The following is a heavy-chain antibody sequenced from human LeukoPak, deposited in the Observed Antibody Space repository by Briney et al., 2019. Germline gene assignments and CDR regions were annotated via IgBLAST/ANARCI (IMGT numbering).Heavy chain of an antibody. V-gene: IGHV3-7*03. CDR1: GFVFSNYW. J-gene: IGHJ4*02. Sequence: GSLRLSCAASGFVFSNYWMTWVRQAPGKGLEWMASINDGGSGKYYVDSVKGRFTISRDNAQKSLYLEMHSLRAEDTAVYYCARAVTSTEGYWGQGTLVTVSS. D-gene: IGHD4-17*01. CDR2: INDGGSGK. CDR3: ARAVTSTEGY.